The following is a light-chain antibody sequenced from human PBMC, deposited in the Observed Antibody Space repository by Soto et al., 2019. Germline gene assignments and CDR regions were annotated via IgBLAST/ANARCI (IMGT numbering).Light chain of an antibody. CDR1: QSISRY. Sequence: DIQMTQSPSSLSASVGDRVTITCRASQSISRYLNWYLQKPGKAPKLLIYAASSLQSGVPSRFSGSGSGTDFTLTISSLQPEDFATYYCQQSYSTPWTFGQGTKVEI. CDR3: QQSYSTPWT. V-gene: IGKV1-39*01. J-gene: IGKJ1*01. CDR2: AAS.